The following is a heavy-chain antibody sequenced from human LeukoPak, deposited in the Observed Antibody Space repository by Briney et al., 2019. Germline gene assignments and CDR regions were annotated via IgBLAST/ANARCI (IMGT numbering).Heavy chain of an antibody. J-gene: IGHJ4*02. CDR3: ARVRSIVVVPANTRFDY. CDR1: GGSFSGYY. D-gene: IGHD2-2*01. V-gene: IGHV4-34*12. Sequence: SETLSLTCAVYGGSFSGYYWSWIRQPPGKGLEWIGEIIHSGSTNYNPSLKSQVTISVDTSKNQFSLKLSSVTAADTAVYYCARVRSIVVVPANTRFDYWGQGTPVTVSS. CDR2: IIHSGST.